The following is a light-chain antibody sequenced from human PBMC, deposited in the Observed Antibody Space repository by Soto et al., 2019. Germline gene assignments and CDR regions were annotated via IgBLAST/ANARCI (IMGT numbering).Light chain of an antibody. Sequence: QSVLTQPASVSGSPGQSITISCTGTSSDVGSYNLVSWYQQHPGKAPKLMIYDVSKRPSGVPDRFSGSKSGSTASLTISGLQAEDEADYYCCSYAGSYTFGGYVFGTGTKVTVL. CDR3: CSYAGSYTFGGYV. V-gene: IGLV2-11*01. CDR2: DVS. J-gene: IGLJ1*01. CDR1: SSDVGSYNL.